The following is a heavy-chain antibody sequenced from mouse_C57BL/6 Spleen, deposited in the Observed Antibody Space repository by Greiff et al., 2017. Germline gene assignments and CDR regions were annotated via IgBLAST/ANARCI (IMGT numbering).Heavy chain of an antibody. D-gene: IGHD1-1*01. Sequence: VQLQQSGAELVRPGASVKLSCTASGFNIKDYYMHWVKQRPEQGLEWIGRIDPEDGDTEYAPKFQGKATMTADTSSNTAYLQRSSLTSEDTAVYYGTKGVVARDAMDYWGQGTSVTVSS. CDR1: GFNIKDYY. V-gene: IGHV14-1*01. J-gene: IGHJ4*01. CDR3: TKGVVARDAMDY. CDR2: IDPEDGDT.